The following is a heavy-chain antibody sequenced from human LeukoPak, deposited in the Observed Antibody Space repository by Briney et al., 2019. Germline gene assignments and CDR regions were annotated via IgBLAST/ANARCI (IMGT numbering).Heavy chain of an antibody. D-gene: IGHD2-15*01. CDR2: ISAYNGNT. CDR1: GYTFTSYG. Sequence: ASVKVSCKASGYTFTSYGISWVRQAPGQGLEWMGWISAYNGNTNYAQKLQGRVTMTRDTSISTAYMELSRLRSDDTAVYYCARVGYCSGGSCSDFDYWGQGTLVTVSS. J-gene: IGHJ4*02. CDR3: ARVGYCSGGSCSDFDY. V-gene: IGHV1-18*01.